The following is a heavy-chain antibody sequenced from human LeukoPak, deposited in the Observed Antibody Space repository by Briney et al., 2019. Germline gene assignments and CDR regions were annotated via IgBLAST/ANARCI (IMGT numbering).Heavy chain of an antibody. CDR3: ARKRSYCSGATCSLDL. CDR2: TGLSSSYI. J-gene: IGHJ5*02. CDR1: GFSLNIYD. V-gene: IGHV3-21*01. Sequence: GGSLRLSCAASGFSLNIYDMVWVRQAPGKGLEWIASTGLSSSYIGYADSVKGRFSISRDNGENSVYLQMNSLRAEDTAVYFCARKRSYCSGATCSLDLWGQGTLVTVSS. D-gene: IGHD2-15*01.